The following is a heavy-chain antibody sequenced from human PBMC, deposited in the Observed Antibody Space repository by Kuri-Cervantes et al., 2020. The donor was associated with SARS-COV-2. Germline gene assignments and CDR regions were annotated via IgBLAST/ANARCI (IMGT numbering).Heavy chain of an antibody. Sequence: LSLTCAASGFTFSDYYMSWIRQAPGKGLEWVSYISSSGSTIYYADSVKGRFTISRDNAKNSLYLQMNSLRAEDTAVYYCARRVFTIFGVGYYYMDVWGKGTTVTVSS. CDR1: GFTFSDYY. CDR2: ISSSGSTI. D-gene: IGHD3-3*01. CDR3: ARRVFTIFGVGYYYMDV. V-gene: IGHV3-11*01. J-gene: IGHJ6*03.